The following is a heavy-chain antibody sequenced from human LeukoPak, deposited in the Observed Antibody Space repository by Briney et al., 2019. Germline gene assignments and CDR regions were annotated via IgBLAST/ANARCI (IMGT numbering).Heavy chain of an antibody. CDR3: ARDPTTQTFDY. J-gene: IGHJ4*02. CDR2: ISTYNGNT. CDR1: GYTFTSYG. D-gene: IGHD4-11*01. V-gene: IGHV1-18*01. Sequence: ASVKVSCKASGYTFTSYGISWVRQAPGQGLEWMGWISTYNGNTNYAQKLQGRVTMTTDTSTTTAYMELRSLKSDDTAVYYCARDPTTQTFDYWGQGTLVTVSS.